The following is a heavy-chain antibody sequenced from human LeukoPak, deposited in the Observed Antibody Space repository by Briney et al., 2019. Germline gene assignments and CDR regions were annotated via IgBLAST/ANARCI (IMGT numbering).Heavy chain of an antibody. D-gene: IGHD3-3*01. CDR1: GGSISSGGYY. CDR2: IYYSGST. J-gene: IGHJ3*02. Sequence: PSQTLSLTCTVSGGSISSGGYYWSWIRQHPGKGLEWIGYIYYSGSTYYNPSLKSRVTISVDKSKNQFSLKLSSVTAADTAVYYCARGGPGYYDFWSGYYIPPVWRIWGQGTMVTVSS. V-gene: IGHV4-31*03. CDR3: ARGGPGYYDFWSGYYIPPVWRI.